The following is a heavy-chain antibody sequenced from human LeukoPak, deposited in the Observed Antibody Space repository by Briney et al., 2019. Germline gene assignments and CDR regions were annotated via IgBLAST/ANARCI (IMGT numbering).Heavy chain of an antibody. V-gene: IGHV4-59*01. CDR3: ARVASLGQQLDHFDY. CDR1: GGSISSYY. D-gene: IGHD6-13*01. Sequence: SETLSLTCTVSGGSISSYYWSWIRQPPGKGLEWVGYIYYSGSTNYNPSLKSRVTISVDTSKNQFSLKLSSVTAADTAVYYCARVASLGQQLDHFDYWGQGTLVTVSS. CDR2: IYYSGST. J-gene: IGHJ4*02.